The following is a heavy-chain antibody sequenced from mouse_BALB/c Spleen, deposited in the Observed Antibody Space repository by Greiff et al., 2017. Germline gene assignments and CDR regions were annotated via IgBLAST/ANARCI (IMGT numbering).Heavy chain of an antibody. Sequence: VQLQQSGAELAKPGASVKMSCKASGYTFTSYWMHWVKQRPGQGLEWIGYINPSTGYTEYNQKFKDKATLTADKSSSTAYMQLSSLTSEDSAVYYCARKYAASYWGQGTTLTVSS. J-gene: IGHJ2*01. V-gene: IGHV1-7*01. CDR3: ARKYAASY. D-gene: IGHD2-14*01. CDR2: INPSTGYT. CDR1: GYTFTSYW.